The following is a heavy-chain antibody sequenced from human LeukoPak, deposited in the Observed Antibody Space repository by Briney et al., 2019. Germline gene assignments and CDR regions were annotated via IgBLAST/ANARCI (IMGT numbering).Heavy chain of an antibody. CDR3: VRRTSGSYSDY. CDR1: GDSVSSSSYY. CDR2: IYYSGTT. D-gene: IGHD1-26*01. V-gene: IGHV4-39*01. Sequence: SETLSLTCTVSGDSVSSSSYYWGWIRQPPGKGLEWIGSIYYSGTTSYNPSLKSRVTISVDTSKNQFSLKLNSVTAADTAVYYCVRRTSGSYSDYWGQGTLVTVSS. J-gene: IGHJ4*02.